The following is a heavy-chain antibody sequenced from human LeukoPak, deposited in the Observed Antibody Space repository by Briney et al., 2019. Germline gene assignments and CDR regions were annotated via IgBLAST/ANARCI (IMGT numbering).Heavy chain of an antibody. CDR1: GGSISSGDYY. D-gene: IGHD3-22*01. CDR2: IYYSGST. J-gene: IGHJ4*02. CDR3: ASYYYDSRGYFDY. V-gene: IGHV4-30-4*01. Sequence: SETLSLTCTVSGGSISSGDYYWSWIRQPPGKGLEWIGYIYYSGSTHYNPSLKSRVTISVDTSKNQFSLKLSSVTAADTAVYYCASYYYDSRGYFDYWGQGTLVTVSS.